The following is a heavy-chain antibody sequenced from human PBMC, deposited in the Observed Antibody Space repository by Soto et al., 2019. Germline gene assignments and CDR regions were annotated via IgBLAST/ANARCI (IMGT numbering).Heavy chain of an antibody. D-gene: IGHD2-15*01. CDR3: AKSRCSGVNCYSYYFDY. Sequence: GGSTYYADSVKGRFTISRDNSKNTLYLQMNSLRAEDTAIYFCAKSRCSGVNCYSYYFDYWGQGTLVTVSS. V-gene: IGHV3-23*01. J-gene: IGHJ4*02. CDR2: GGST.